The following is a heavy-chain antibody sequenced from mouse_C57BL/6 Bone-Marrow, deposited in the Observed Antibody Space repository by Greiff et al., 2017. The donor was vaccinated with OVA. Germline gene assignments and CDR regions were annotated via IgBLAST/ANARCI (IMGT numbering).Heavy chain of an antibody. CDR3: ATYNYGVVTGHYFDY. CDR1: GYTFTGYW. CDR2: ILPGSGST. J-gene: IGHJ2*01. D-gene: IGHD1-1*01. V-gene: IGHV1-9*01. Sequence: QVQLQQSGAELMKPGASVKLSCKATGYTFTGYWIEWVKQRPGHGLEWIGEILPGSGSTNYNEKFKGKATFTADTSSNTAYMQLSSLTTEDSAIYYYATYNYGVVTGHYFDYWGQGTTLTVSS.